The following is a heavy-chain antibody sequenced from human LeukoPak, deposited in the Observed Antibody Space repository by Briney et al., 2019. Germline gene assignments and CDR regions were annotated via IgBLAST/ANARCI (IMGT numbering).Heavy chain of an antibody. Sequence: GGSLSLSCAASGFIFSSFGIHWVRQTPGKGLEWVAFVRFDGGEKYYADSVKGRFTASKDNSKNTLYLQINGLRPEDTAVYYCAKGGARDVWYFAYWGLGVLVTVSS. CDR2: VRFDGGEK. CDR3: AKGGARDVWYFAY. D-gene: IGHD2-8*01. J-gene: IGHJ4*02. CDR1: GFIFSSFG. V-gene: IGHV3-30*02.